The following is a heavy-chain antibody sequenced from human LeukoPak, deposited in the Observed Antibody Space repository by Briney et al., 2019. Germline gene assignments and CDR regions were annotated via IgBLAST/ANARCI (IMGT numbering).Heavy chain of an antibody. Sequence: GGSLRLSCAASGFTFSSYSMNWVRQAPGKGLEWVSYISSSSSTIYYADSVKGRFTISRDNAKNSLYLQMNSLRAEDTAVYYCASNSGSYFSPLDYWGQGTLVTVSS. CDR2: ISSSSSTI. CDR3: ASNSGSYFSPLDY. J-gene: IGHJ4*02. D-gene: IGHD1-26*01. CDR1: GFTFSSYS. V-gene: IGHV3-48*01.